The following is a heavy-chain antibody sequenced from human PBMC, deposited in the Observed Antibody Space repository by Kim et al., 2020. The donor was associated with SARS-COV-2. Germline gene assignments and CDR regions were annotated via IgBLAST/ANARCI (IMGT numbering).Heavy chain of an antibody. D-gene: IGHD2-21*02. CDR3: TSDLGDYCAGDCYSRV. J-gene: IGHJ6*04. CDR2: VKSKGNGGTT. CDR1: GFIFNNSW. V-gene: IGHV3-15*01. Sequence: GGSLRLSCAASGFIFNNSWMNWVRQAPGKGLEWLGRVKSKGNGGTTAYGAPVKGRITISRDDSKNTLYLQMNSLETEDTAVYDCTSDLGDYCAGDCYSRVWGGGTTVTVSS.